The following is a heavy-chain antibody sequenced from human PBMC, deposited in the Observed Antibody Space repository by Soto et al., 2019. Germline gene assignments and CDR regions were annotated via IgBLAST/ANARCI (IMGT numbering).Heavy chain of an antibody. Sequence: EVQLVESGGGLIQPGGSLRLSCAASGFTVSSNYMSWVRQAPGKGLEWVSVIYSGGSTYYADSVKGRFTISRDNSKNTLYLQMNSLRVEDTAVYYCARAHSSGYYFAFDIWGQGTMVTVSS. D-gene: IGHD3-22*01. V-gene: IGHV3-53*01. J-gene: IGHJ3*02. CDR1: GFTVSSNY. CDR2: IYSGGST. CDR3: ARAHSSGYYFAFDI.